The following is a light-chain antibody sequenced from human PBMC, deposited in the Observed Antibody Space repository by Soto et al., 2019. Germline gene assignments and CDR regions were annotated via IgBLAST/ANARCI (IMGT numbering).Light chain of an antibody. Sequence: QSALTQPASVSGSPGQSISISCIGTSGDVGTYNLVSWYQQHPGRAPKLIIFEVNKRPSGVSNRLSGSKSGNTASLAISGLQADEEADYHCCSYAGRSNVVCDGGTKLTVL. CDR1: SGDVGTYNL. J-gene: IGLJ2*01. CDR2: EVN. CDR3: CSYAGRSNVV. V-gene: IGLV2-23*02.